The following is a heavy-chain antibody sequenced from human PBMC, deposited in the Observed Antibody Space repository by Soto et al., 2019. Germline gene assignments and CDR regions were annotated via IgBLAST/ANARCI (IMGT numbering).Heavy chain of an antibody. CDR3: ARGRYGDY. V-gene: IGHV1-18*01. D-gene: IGHD1-1*01. J-gene: IGHJ4*02. Sequence: QVHLVQSGAEVKKPGASVKVSCKGSGYAFTTYGITWVRPAPGQGLEWMGWISAHNGNTNYAQKLQGRVTVTRDTSPSTAYMELRSLRSDDTAVYSCARGRYGDYWGQGALVTVSS. CDR2: ISAHNGNT. CDR1: GYAFTTYG.